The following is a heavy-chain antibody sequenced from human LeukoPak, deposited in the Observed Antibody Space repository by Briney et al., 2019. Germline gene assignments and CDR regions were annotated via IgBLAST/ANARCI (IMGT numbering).Heavy chain of an antibody. CDR3: ASSRPIWFGEPPRTDAFDI. CDR2: IYYSGST. CDR1: GGSITSGGDY. V-gene: IGHV4-31*02. D-gene: IGHD3-10*01. J-gene: IGHJ3*02. Sequence: SQTLSLTCTVSGGSITSGGDYWNWIRQHPGKGLEWIGYIYYSGSTYYNPSLKSRVTISVDTSKNQFSLKLSSVTAADTAVYYCASSRPIWFGEPPRTDAFDIWGQGTMVTVSS.